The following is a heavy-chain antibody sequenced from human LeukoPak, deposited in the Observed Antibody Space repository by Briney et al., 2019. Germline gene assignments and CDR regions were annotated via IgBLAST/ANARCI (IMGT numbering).Heavy chain of an antibody. CDR2: ISRSSSYI. V-gene: IGHV3-21*01. D-gene: IGHD3-3*01. Sequence: PGGALRLSCAASGFTFSSYSMNWVRQAPGKGLEWVSSISRSSSYIYYADSAKGRFTISRDNDKTSLYLQMNSLRAEDTAVYYCARDSRGEYYDFWSGYFDMDVWGKGTTVTVSS. J-gene: IGHJ6*03. CDR1: GFTFSSYS. CDR3: ARDSRGEYYDFWSGYFDMDV.